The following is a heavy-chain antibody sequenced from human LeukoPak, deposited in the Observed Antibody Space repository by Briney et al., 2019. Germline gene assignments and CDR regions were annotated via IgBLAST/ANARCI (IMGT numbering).Heavy chain of an antibody. CDR1: GFTFSSYA. CDR3: ARVVGMTGSFRVANHFDN. D-gene: IGHD3-9*01. V-gene: IGHV3-23*01. Sequence: PGGSLRLSCAASGFTFSSYAMSWVRQAPGKGLEWVSAISGSGGSTYYADSVKGRFTISRDNSKNSLYLQMNSLRAEDTAVYYCARVVGMTGSFRVANHFDNWGQGTLVTVSS. J-gene: IGHJ4*02. CDR2: ISGSGGST.